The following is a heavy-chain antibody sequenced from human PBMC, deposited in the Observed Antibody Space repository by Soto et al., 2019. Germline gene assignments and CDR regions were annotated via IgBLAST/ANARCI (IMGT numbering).Heavy chain of an antibody. CDR3: AKPYSYGYYFDY. J-gene: IGHJ4*02. V-gene: IGHV3-23*01. CDR2: ISGSGGST. CDR1: GFTFSSYA. Sequence: PGGSLRLSCAASGFTFSSYAMSWVRQAPGKGLEWVSAISGSGGSTYYADSVKGRFTISRDNSKNTLYLQMNSLRAEDTAVYYRAKPYSYGYYFDYWGQGTLVTVSS. D-gene: IGHD5-18*01.